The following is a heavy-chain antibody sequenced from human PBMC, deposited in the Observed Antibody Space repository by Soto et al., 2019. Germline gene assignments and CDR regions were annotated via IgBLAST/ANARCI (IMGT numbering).Heavy chain of an antibody. CDR1: GFSLTSSGVA. Sequence: QVTLRESGPTLVKPTQTLTLTCTFSGFSLTSSGVAVGWIRQPPGKALEWLASIDWADDTHYNPSLKNRAIITGDTSTNQVVLTRAKMDPTDTATYYCARIVWLRFEFWGQGNPVTVSS. D-gene: IGHD6-19*01. CDR3: ARIVWLRFEF. CDR2: IDWADDT. V-gene: IGHV2-5*02. J-gene: IGHJ4*02.